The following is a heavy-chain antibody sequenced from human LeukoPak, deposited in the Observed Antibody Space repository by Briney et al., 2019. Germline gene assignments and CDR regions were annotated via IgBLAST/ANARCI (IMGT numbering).Heavy chain of an antibody. V-gene: IGHV3-23*01. CDR2: ISGSGGST. Sequence: GGSLRLSCAASGFTFSSYAMSWVRQAPGKGLEWVPAISGSGGSTYYADSVKGRFTISRDNSKNTLYLQMNSLRAEDTAVYYCAKGVDYSNYEGAFDIWGQGTMVTVSS. J-gene: IGHJ3*02. CDR1: GFTFSSYA. CDR3: AKGVDYSNYEGAFDI. D-gene: IGHD4-11*01.